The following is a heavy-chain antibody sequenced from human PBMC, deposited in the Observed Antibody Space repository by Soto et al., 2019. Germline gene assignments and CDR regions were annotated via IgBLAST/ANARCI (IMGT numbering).Heavy chain of an antibody. Sequence: QVQLVQSGAEVKMPGSSVKVSCKASGGAFSSYAISWVRQAPGQGLEWMGGIIPIFGSPNYAQTFQGRVTITADKSTSTAYMELRSLRSEDTAVYYCARISLSRGYGMDVWGQGTTVTVSS. D-gene: IGHD3-3*01. CDR1: GGAFSSYA. V-gene: IGHV1-69*14. CDR3: ARISLSRGYGMDV. J-gene: IGHJ6*02. CDR2: IIPIFGSP.